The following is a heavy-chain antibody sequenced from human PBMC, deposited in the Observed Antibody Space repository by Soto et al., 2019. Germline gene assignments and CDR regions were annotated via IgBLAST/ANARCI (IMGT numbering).Heavy chain of an antibody. Sequence: EVQLVEPGGGLVQPGGSLTLSCAASGFAVSSNHMTWVRLAPGKGLEWLSVILNDDRTFYADSVKGRFIISRDNSENTLYLHMNSLRDEDTAVYYCATGVNYRPILGWGQGTLVTVSS. D-gene: IGHD3-16*01. CDR2: ILNDDRT. V-gene: IGHV3-66*01. CDR1: GFAVSSNH. J-gene: IGHJ4*02. CDR3: ATGVNYRPILG.